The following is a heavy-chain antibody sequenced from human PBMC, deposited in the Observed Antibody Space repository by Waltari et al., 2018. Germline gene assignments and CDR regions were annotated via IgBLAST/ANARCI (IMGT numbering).Heavy chain of an antibody. CDR2: INHSGST. D-gene: IGHD6-19*01. CDR3: ARGAGRRIAVAGREYFQH. V-gene: IGHV4-34*01. CDR1: GGSFSGYY. Sequence: QVQLQQWGAGLLKPSETLSLTCAVYGGSFSGYYWSWIRQPPGKGLEWFGEINHSGSTNYNPSLKSRVTISVDTSKNQFSLKLSSVTAADTAVYYCARGAGRRIAVAGREYFQHWGQGTLVTVSS. J-gene: IGHJ1*01.